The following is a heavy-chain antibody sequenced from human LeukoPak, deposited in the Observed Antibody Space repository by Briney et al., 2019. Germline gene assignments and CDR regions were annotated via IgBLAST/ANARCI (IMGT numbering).Heavy chain of an antibody. CDR3: ATSSDYGDYRTVDY. J-gene: IGHJ4*02. D-gene: IGHD4-17*01. CDR1: GFTFSSYS. Sequence: GGSLRLSYAASGFTFSSYSMNWVRQAPGKGLEWVSSISSSSSYIYYADSVKGRFTISRDNAKNSLYLQMNSLRAEDTAVYYCATSSDYGDYRTVDYWGQGTLVTVSS. CDR2: ISSSSSYI. V-gene: IGHV3-21*01.